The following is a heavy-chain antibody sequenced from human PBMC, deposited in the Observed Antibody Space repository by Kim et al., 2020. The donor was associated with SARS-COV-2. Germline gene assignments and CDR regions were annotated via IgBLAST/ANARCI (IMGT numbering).Heavy chain of an antibody. D-gene: IGHD3-3*01. Sequence: GGSLRLSCAASGFTFSSYAMSWVRQAPGKGLEWVSAISGSGGSTYYADSVKGRFTISRDNSKNTLYLQMNSLRAEDTAVYYCAKDSNHVLEWLFADYYFDYWGQGTLVIVSS. CDR1: GFTFSSYA. CDR3: AKDSNHVLEWLFADYYFDY. CDR2: ISGSGGST. V-gene: IGHV3-23*01. J-gene: IGHJ4*02.